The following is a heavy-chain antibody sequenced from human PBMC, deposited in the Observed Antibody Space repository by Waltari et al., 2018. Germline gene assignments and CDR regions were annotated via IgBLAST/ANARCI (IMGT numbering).Heavy chain of an antibody. CDR1: GGSLSSGVYY. CDR2: IYYSGST. V-gene: IGHV4-31*03. D-gene: IGHD3-22*01. J-gene: IGHJ4*02. Sequence: QVQLQESGPGLVKPSQTLSLTCTVSGGSLSSGVYYWRWIRQHPGKGLEWIGYIYYSGSTYYNPSLKSRVTISVDTSKNQFSLKLSSVTAADTAVYYCARDSGSTPFDYWGQGTLVTVSS. CDR3: ARDSGSTPFDY.